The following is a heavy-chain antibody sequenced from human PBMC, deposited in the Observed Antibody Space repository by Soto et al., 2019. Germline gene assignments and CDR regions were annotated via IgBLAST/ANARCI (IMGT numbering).Heavy chain of an antibody. J-gene: IGHJ6*03. CDR3: AKGAVAGYYYYYMEV. V-gene: IGHV3-30*18. D-gene: IGHD6-19*01. CDR1: GFTFSSYG. Sequence: QVQLVESGGGVVQPGRSLRLSCAASGFTFSSYGMHWVRHAPGTGLESVAVISYDGSNTYYADPVKGRFTISRDNSKNTRYLQMNSLRAEDTAVYYCAKGAVAGYYYYYMEVWGKGTTVTVSS. CDR2: ISYDGSNT.